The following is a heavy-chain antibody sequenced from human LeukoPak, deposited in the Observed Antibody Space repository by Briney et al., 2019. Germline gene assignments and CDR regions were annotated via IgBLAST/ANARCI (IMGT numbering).Heavy chain of an antibody. CDR3: ASPVHSSGWYALDY. CDR2: IYYSGNT. D-gene: IGHD6-19*01. J-gene: IGHJ4*02. V-gene: IGHV4-39*01. CDR1: GGSISSSSYY. Sequence: SETLSLTCTVSGGSISSSSYYGGWIRQPPGKGLEWIGSIYYSGNTYYNLSLRTRVIISVDTSKNQFSLKLSSVTAADTAVYYCASPVHSSGWYALDYWGQGTLVTVSS.